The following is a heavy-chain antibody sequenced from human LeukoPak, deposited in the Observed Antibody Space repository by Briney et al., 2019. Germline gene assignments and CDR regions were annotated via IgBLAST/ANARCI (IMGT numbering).Heavy chain of an antibody. V-gene: IGHV1-18*01. CDR3: ARDALNNYYDSRRHWFDP. D-gene: IGHD3-22*01. CDR2: ISVYNGNT. J-gene: IGHJ5*02. Sequence: GASVKVSCKASGYTFTSYGISWVRQAPGQGLDWMGWISVYNGNTSYPQKFQGRVTMTTDTSTSTAYMELRSLRSDDTAVYYCARDALNNYYDSRRHWFDPWGQGTLVTVSS. CDR1: GYTFTSYG.